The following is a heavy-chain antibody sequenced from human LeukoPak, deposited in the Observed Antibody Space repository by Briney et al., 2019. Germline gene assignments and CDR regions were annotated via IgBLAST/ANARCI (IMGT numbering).Heavy chain of an antibody. J-gene: IGHJ4*02. Sequence: SETLSLTCAVYGGSFSGYYWSWIRQPPGKGLEWIGEINHRGSTNYNPSLKSRVTISLDTSKNQFSLKLSSVTAADTAVYYCARGLPSYYYDSSGYYFDYWGQGTLVTVSS. D-gene: IGHD3-22*01. CDR2: INHRGST. V-gene: IGHV4-34*01. CDR3: ARGLPSYYYDSSGYYFDY. CDR1: GGSFSGYY.